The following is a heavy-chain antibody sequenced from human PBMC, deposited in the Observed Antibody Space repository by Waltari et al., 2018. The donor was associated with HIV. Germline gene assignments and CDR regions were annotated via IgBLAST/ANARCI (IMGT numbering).Heavy chain of an antibody. Sequence: GVVVQPGGSLRLSCAASGFTFDDYAMHWVRQAPGKGLEWVSLISWDGGSTYYADSVKGRFTISRDNSKNSLYLQMNSLRAEDTALYYCAKVLCRDRRYFDWFEDGMDVWGQGTTVTVSS. CDR1: GFTFDDYA. CDR3: AKVLCRDRRYFDWFEDGMDV. D-gene: IGHD3-9*01. J-gene: IGHJ6*02. CDR2: ISWDGGST. V-gene: IGHV3-43D*03.